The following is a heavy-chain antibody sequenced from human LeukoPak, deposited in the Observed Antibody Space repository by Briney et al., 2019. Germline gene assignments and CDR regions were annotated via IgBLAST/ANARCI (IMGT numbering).Heavy chain of an antibody. CDR1: EFILSSYV. CDR2: ISGSGDIT. CDR3: AKAHLPDYFYMDV. V-gene: IGHV3-23*01. Sequence: GGSLRLSCAASEFILSSYVMSWVRQAPGKGLEWVSSISGSGDITYYADSVKGRFTISRDNSKNTLFLQMDSLRAEDTAIFYCAKAHLPDYFYMDVWGKGTPVTVSS. J-gene: IGHJ6*03.